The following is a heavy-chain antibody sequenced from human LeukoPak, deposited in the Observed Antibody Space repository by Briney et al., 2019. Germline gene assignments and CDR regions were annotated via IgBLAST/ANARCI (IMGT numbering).Heavy chain of an antibody. CDR1: GYSISSGSYY. J-gene: IGHJ5*02. Sequence: PSETLSLTCSVSGYSISSGSYYWSWVRQPPGKGLEWIGYIYYSGSTNYNPSLKSRVTISVDTSKNQFSLKLSSVTAADTAVYYCARRGGMVRDENWFDPWGQGTLVTVSS. CDR2: IYYSGST. D-gene: IGHD3-10*01. V-gene: IGHV4-61*01. CDR3: ARRGGMVRDENWFDP.